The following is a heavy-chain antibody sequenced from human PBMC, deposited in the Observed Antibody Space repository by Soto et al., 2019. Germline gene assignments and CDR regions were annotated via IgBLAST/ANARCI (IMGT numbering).Heavy chain of an antibody. D-gene: IGHD3-10*01. CDR3: AKDRDTYFSSGLAV. J-gene: IGHJ6*02. CDR1: GFTFRLND. V-gene: IGHV3-23*01. CDR2: ISSSGGST. Sequence: GGSLRLSCAASGFTFRLNDMTWVRQAPGKGLEWVSSISSSGGSTYYAESVKGRFTISRDNSKNTLSLQMNSLSAEDTAVYYCAKDRDTYFSSGLAVWVQGTTVTVSS.